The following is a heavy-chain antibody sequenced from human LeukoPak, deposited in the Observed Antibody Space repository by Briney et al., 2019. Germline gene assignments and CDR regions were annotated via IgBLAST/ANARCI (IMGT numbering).Heavy chain of an antibody. J-gene: IGHJ4*02. CDR1: GFTFTSYA. V-gene: IGHV3-23*01. D-gene: IGHD3-9*01. CDR2: ISGSGGST. CDR3: AKGGGYFDWSFDY. Sequence: PGGSLRLSCAASGFTFTSYAVSWVRQAPGKGLEWVSAISGSGGSTYYADSVKGRFTISRDNSKNTLYLQMNSLRAEDTAVYYCAKGGGYFDWSFDYWGQGTLVTVSS.